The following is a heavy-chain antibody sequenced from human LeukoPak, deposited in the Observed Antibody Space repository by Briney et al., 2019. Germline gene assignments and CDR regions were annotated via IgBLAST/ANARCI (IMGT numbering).Heavy chain of an antibody. Sequence: PGPALVKPTQTLTLTCTFSGFSLSTSGMRVSWIRQPPGKALEWLARIDWDDDKFYSTSLKTRLTISKDTSKNQVVLTMTNMDPVDTATYYCARTKRNSGTYYFDYWGQGTLVTVSS. V-gene: IGHV2-70*04. J-gene: IGHJ4*02. CDR3: ARTKRNSGTYYFDY. CDR1: GFSLSTSGMR. D-gene: IGHD1-26*01. CDR2: IDWDDDK.